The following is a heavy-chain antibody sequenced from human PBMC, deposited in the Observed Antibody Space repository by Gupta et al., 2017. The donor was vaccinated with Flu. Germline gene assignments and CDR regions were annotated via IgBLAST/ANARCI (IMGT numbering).Heavy chain of an antibody. CDR2: IYTSGST. J-gene: IGHJ6*02. CDR1: GGSISSGSYY. D-gene: IGHD6-19*01. Sequence: QVQLQESGPGLVKPSQTLSLTCTVSGGSISSGSYYWSWIRPPAGKGLEWIGRIYTSGSTNYNPSLKSRVTISVDTSKNQFSLKLSSVTAADTAVYYCARSRYSSGWTHVLYYGMDVWGQGTTVTVSS. CDR3: ARSRYSSGWTHVLYYGMDV. V-gene: IGHV4-61*02.